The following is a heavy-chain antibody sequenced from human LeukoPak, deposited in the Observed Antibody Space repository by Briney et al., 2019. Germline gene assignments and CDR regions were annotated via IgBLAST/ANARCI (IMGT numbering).Heavy chain of an antibody. Sequence: GGSLRLSCAASGFTFSNYEMNWVCQAPGQRLEWVSYISSGGGTVDYADSVKGRFTISRDNTKNSLYLQMDSLRAEDTALYYCVTLTYYYDSRGYSSGYWGQGTLVTVSS. CDR3: VTLTYYYDSRGYSSGY. D-gene: IGHD3-22*01. CDR1: GFTFSNYE. V-gene: IGHV3-48*03. J-gene: IGHJ4*02. CDR2: ISSGGGTV.